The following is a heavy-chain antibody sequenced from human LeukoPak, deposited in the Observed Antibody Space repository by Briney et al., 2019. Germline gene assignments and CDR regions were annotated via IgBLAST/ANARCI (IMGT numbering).Heavy chain of an antibody. CDR1: GFTFSNFW. J-gene: IGHJ4*02. CDR3: ARALYYDFWSGYYFDY. Sequence: PGGSLRLSCAASGFTFSNFWMSWVRQAPGKGLEWVANIKQDGSEKYYVDSVKGRFTISRDNAKNSLYLQMNSLRVEDTAVYYCARALYYDFWSGYYFDYWGQGTLVTVSS. D-gene: IGHD3-3*01. V-gene: IGHV3-7*01. CDR2: IKQDGSEK.